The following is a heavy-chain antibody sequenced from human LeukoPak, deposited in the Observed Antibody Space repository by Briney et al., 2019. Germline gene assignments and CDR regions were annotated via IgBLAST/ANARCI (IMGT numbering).Heavy chain of an antibody. CDR3: ARLTAVGAFDI. Sequence: PSETLSLTCTVSGGSISSCYLNWIRQPPGKGLEWIGYIYNSGSTNYNPSLKTRVTMSVDTSKSQFSLKLSSMTAADTAIYYCARLTAVGAFDIWGQGTMVNVSP. J-gene: IGHJ3*02. D-gene: IGHD2-2*01. V-gene: IGHV4-59*01. CDR1: GGSISSCY. CDR2: IYNSGST.